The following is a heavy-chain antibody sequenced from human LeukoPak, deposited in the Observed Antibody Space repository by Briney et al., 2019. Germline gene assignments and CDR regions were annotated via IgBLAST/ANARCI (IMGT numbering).Heavy chain of an antibody. J-gene: IGHJ4*02. Sequence: GGSLRLSCAASGLTFTRYSMSWVRQAPGKGLEWVSFISTSSGYIYYADSVMGRFTISRDNAKNSLYLQMNRLRPEDTAVYYCASSDYVWGKPFYFDYWGQGTLVTVSS. CDR1: GLTFTRYS. V-gene: IGHV3-21*01. CDR2: ISTSSGYI. CDR3: ASSDYVWGKPFYFDY. D-gene: IGHD3-16*01.